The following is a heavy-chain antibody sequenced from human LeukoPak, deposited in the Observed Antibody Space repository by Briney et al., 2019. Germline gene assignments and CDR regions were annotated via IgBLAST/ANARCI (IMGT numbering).Heavy chain of an antibody. J-gene: IGHJ4*02. CDR3: ARAIMITFGGVIVDDY. D-gene: IGHD3-16*02. CDR1: GYTFTSYG. Sequence: ASVKVSCKASGYTFTSYGISWVRQAPGQGLEWMGWINPNSGGTNYAQKFQGRVTMTRDTSISTAYMELSRLRSDDTAVYYCARAIMITFGGVIVDDYWGQGTLVTVSS. CDR2: INPNSGGT. V-gene: IGHV1-2*02.